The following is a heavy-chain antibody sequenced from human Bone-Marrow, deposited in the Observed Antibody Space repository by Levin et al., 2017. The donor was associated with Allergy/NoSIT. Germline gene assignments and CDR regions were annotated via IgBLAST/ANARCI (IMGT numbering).Heavy chain of an antibody. J-gene: IGHJ3*02. V-gene: IGHV4-30-2*01. CDR1: GASISSGYYS. D-gene: IGHD3-16*02. CDR2: IYQSGST. CDR3: ARCNEIMLGGVIASACGAFDI. Sequence: ASETLSLTCAVSGASISSGYYSWSWIRQPPGKGLEWTGYIYQSGSTHYNPSLKSRITISVDKSKNQFSLKLSSVTAADTAIYYCARCNEIMLGGVIASACGAFDIWGQGTMVTVSS.